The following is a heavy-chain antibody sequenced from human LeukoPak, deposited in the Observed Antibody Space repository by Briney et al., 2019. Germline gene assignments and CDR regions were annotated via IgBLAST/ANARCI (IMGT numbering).Heavy chain of an antibody. Sequence: GGCLRLSCAASGFTFSSYAMHWVRQAPGKGLEWVAVISYDGSNKYYADSVKGRFTISRDNSKNTLYLQMNSLRAEDTAVYYCARDDCSGGSCYSYYYYGMDVWGQGTTVTVSS. J-gene: IGHJ6*02. V-gene: IGHV3-30-3*01. D-gene: IGHD2-15*01. CDR2: ISYDGSNK. CDR1: GFTFSSYA. CDR3: ARDDCSGGSCYSYYYYGMDV.